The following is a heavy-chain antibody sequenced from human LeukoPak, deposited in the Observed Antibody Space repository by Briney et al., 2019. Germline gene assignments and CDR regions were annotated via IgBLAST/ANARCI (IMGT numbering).Heavy chain of an antibody. CDR3: ARGPPIQYYDGNGYYYFDY. CDR1: GFTFSSYT. D-gene: IGHD3-22*01. CDR2: IWYDGSNK. J-gene: IGHJ4*02. V-gene: IGHV3-33*08. Sequence: GGSLRLSCAASGFTFSSYTMSWVRQAPGKGLEWVAVIWYDGSNKYYADSVKGRFTISRDNSKNTLYLQMNSLRAEDTAVYYCARGPPIQYYDGNGYYYFDYWGQGTLVTVSS.